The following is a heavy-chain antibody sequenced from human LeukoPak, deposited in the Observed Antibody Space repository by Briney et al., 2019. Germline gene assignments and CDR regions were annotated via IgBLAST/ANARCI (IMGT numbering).Heavy chain of an antibody. CDR2: IYYSGST. CDR3: WGYSSSTRDLYFDY. CDR1: GGSISTYF. J-gene: IGHJ4*02. D-gene: IGHD6-6*01. V-gene: IGHV4-59*12. Sequence: SETLSFTCTVSGGSISTYFCSWIRQPPGKGLEWIGYIYYSGSTNYNPSLKSRVTISVDTSKNQFSLKLSSVTAADTAVYYCWGYSSSTRDLYFDYWGQGTLVTVSS.